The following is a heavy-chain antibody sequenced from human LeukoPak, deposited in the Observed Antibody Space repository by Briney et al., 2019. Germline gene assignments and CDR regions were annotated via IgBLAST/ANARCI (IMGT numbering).Heavy chain of an antibody. Sequence: PGGSPRLSCAASGLTFSNYAMDWVRQAPGKGLEWVAVLSSDGSKKYYTDSVKGRFTISRDKSNNTLYLQMNSLRPEDTAVYYCVRDGGRGAFDIWGQGTRVTVSS. J-gene: IGHJ3*02. CDR2: LSSDGSKK. CDR3: VRDGGRGAFDI. V-gene: IGHV3-30*04. D-gene: IGHD3-16*01. CDR1: GLTFSNYA.